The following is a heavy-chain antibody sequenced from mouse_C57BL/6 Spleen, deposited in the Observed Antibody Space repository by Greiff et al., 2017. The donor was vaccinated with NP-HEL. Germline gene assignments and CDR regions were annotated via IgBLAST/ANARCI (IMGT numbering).Heavy chain of an antibody. V-gene: IGHV1-64*01. CDR2: IHPNSGST. CDR1: GYTFTSYW. J-gene: IGHJ4*01. Sequence: QVQLQQPGAELVKPGASVKLSCKASGYTFTSYWMHWVKQRPGQGLEWIGMIHPNSGSTNYNEKFKSKATLTVDKSSSTAYMQLSSLTSEDSAVYYCATFITTVVEDAMDYWGQGTSVTVSS. D-gene: IGHD1-1*01. CDR3: ATFITTVVEDAMDY.